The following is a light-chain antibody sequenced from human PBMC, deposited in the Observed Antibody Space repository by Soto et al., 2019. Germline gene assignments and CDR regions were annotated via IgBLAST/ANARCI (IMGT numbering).Light chain of an antibody. V-gene: IGLV2-18*02. Sequence: QSVLTQPPSVSGSPGQSVAISCTGTSSDVGSSNGVSWYQQPPGTAPKLMIYDVSNRPSGVPDRFSGSKSGNTASLTISGLQAEDEADYYCSSYTASSTYVFGTGTRVTVL. CDR2: DVS. CDR1: SSDVGSSNG. J-gene: IGLJ1*01. CDR3: SSYTASSTYV.